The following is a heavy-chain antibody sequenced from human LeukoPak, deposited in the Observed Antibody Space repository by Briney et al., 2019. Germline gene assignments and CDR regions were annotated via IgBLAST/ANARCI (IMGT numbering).Heavy chain of an antibody. CDR2: ISPSGGST. CDR3: ARVYPFDP. V-gene: IGHV3-23*01. Sequence: GSLRLSCAASGFTFSNYAMSWVRQAPGKGLEWVSSISPSGGSTYYTDSVKGRFTISRDNSKNTLYLQMNSLRAEDTAVYYCARVYPFDPWGQGTLVTVSS. CDR1: GFTFSNYA. J-gene: IGHJ5*02.